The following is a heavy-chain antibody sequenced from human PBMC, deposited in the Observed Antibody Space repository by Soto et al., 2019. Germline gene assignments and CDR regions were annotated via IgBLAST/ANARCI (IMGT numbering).Heavy chain of an antibody. Sequence: SETLSLTCTVSGGSISRGGYYWSWIRQHPGKGLEWIGYIYYSGSTYYNPSLKSRVTISVDTSKNQFSLKLSSVTAADTAVYYCARGTMVYADQEPVDYWGQGTLVTVSS. D-gene: IGHD2-8*01. V-gene: IGHV4-31*03. CDR3: ARGTMVYADQEPVDY. J-gene: IGHJ4*02. CDR1: GGSISRGGYY. CDR2: IYYSGST.